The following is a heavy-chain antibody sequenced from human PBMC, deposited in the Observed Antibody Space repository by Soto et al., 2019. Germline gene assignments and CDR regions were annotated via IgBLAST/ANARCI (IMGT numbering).Heavy chain of an antibody. CDR3: ATVGEYSHFWSVLGAFAP. Sequence: GGSLRLSCAASGFSVSSKYMNWVRQAPGKGLEWVSVIYSGGTTYYADSVKGRFTISRDNSKNPLYLQMNSLRAEDTAVYDCATVGEYSHFWSVLGAFAPWGEGT. D-gene: IGHD3-3*01. CDR1: GFSVSSKY. CDR2: IYSGGTT. V-gene: IGHV3-53*01. J-gene: IGHJ5*02.